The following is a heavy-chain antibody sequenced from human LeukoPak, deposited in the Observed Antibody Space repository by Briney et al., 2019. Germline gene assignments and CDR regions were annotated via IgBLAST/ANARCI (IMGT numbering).Heavy chain of an antibody. CDR1: GYTFTSYG. CDR3: ARVGELLRTGAFDI. CDR2: INPNSGGT. V-gene: IGHV1-2*02. Sequence: ASVKVSCKASGYTFTSYGISWVRQAPGQGLEWMGWINPNSGGTNYAQKFQGRVTTTRDTSISTAYMELSRLRSDDTAVYYCARVGELLRTGAFDIWGQGTMVTVSS. D-gene: IGHD1-26*01. J-gene: IGHJ3*02.